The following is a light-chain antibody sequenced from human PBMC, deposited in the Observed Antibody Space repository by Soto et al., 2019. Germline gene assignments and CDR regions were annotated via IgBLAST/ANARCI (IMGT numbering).Light chain of an antibody. CDR2: GAS. J-gene: IGKJ5*01. CDR1: QSVSSN. CDR3: QQRSDWPPIT. V-gene: IGKV3-15*01. Sequence: EILVTQSPATVSVSPGERATLSCRASQSVSSNLAWYQQKPGQAPRLLIYGASTRATGIPARFSGSGSGTDFTLTISSLEPEDFAVYYCQQRSDWPPITFGQGTQLEIK.